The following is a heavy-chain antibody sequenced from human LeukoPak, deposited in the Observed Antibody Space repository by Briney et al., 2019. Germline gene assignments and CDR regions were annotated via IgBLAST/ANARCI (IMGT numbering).Heavy chain of an antibody. V-gene: IGHV3-7*01. CDR1: GFTFSSYW. Sequence: GGSLRLSCAASGFTFSSYWMSWVRQAPGKGLEWVASIKQDGSEKYYVDSVKGRFTISRDNAKNSLYLQMNSLRAEDTAVYYCARDDCYPREDYYGMDVWGQGTTVTVSS. D-gene: IGHD2-21*02. J-gene: IGHJ6*02. CDR3: ARDDCYPREDYYGMDV. CDR2: IKQDGSEK.